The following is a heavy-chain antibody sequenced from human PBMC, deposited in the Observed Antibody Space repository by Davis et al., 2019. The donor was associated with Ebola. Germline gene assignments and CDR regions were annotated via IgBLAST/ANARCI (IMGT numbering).Heavy chain of an antibody. V-gene: IGHV4-59*08. CDR1: GGSISSYY. Sequence: SETLSLTCTVSGGSISSYYWSWIRQPPGKGLEWIGYIYYSGSTNYNPSLKSRVTISVDTSKNQFSLKLSSLTAADTAVYYCARVSDVRDNWFDPWGQGTLVTVSS. CDR2: IYYSGST. J-gene: IGHJ5*02. CDR3: ARVSDVRDNWFDP. D-gene: IGHD3-10*01.